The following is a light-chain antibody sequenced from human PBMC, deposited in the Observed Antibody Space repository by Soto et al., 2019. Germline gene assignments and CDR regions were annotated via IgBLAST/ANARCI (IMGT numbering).Light chain of an antibody. Sequence: ETVLTQSPGTLSVSPGXTVTVSCRASQSVSSNVAWYQQKPGQAPRLLMYATSTRSTGIPARFSGTGSGTVFTLTLSSLEFEAFAVYYCKQYNNLYPVGQGTKV. CDR3: KQYNNLYP. CDR2: ATS. CDR1: QSVSSN. J-gene: IGKJ2*01. V-gene: IGKV3-15*01.